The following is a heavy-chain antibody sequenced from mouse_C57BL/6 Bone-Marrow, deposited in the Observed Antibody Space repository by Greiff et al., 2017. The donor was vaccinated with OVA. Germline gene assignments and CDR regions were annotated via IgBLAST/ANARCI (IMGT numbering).Heavy chain of an antibody. Sequence: QVQLQQPGAELVMPGASVKLSCKASGYTFTSYWMHWVKQRPGQGLEWIGEIDPSDSYTNYNPKFKGKSTLTVDKSSSTAYMQLSSLTSEDSAVYYCAREGGYYGSSVAYWGQGTLVTVSA. CDR1: GYTFTSYW. D-gene: IGHD1-1*01. CDR2: IDPSDSYT. V-gene: IGHV1-69*01. CDR3: AREGGYYGSSVAY. J-gene: IGHJ3*01.